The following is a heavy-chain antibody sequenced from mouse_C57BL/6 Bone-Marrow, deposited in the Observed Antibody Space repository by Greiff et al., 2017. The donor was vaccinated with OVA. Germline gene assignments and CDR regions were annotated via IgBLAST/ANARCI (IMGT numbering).Heavy chain of an antibody. D-gene: IGHD2-2*01. J-gene: IGHJ3*01. CDR1: GFTFSSYG. CDR2: ISSGGSYT. V-gene: IGHV5-6*01. Sequence: EVKVVESGGDLVKPGGSLKLSCAASGFTFSSYGMSWVRQTPDKRLEWVATISSGGSYTYYPDSVKGRFTISRDNAKNTLYMQLSRLKSEDTAMYYFERHKGYRSAFAYWGQGTLVTVSA. CDR3: ERHKGYRSAFAY.